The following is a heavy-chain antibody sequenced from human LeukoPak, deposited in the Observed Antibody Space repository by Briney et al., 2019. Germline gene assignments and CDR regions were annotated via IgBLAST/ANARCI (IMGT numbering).Heavy chain of an antibody. J-gene: IGHJ5*02. Sequence: GGSLRLSCAASGFTFSSYAMHWVRQAPGKGLEWVAVISSDGSNKYYADSVKGRFTISRDNSKNTLYLQMNSLRAEDTAVYYCAREVVTMEGTNWFDPWGQGTLVTVSS. CDR1: GFTFSSYA. CDR3: AREVVTMEGTNWFDP. CDR2: ISSDGSNK. V-gene: IGHV3-30-3*01. D-gene: IGHD3-3*01.